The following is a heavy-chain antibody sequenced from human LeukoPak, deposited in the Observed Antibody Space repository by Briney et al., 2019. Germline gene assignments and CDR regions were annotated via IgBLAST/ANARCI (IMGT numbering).Heavy chain of an antibody. J-gene: IGHJ4*02. Sequence: GRSLRLSCAASGFTFSYYGMHWVRQAPGKGLEWVANIWYDGSNKYYADPVKGRFTISRDNSKNTLNLQMNSLRADATAVYFCVRDSSGDSSGRPSLDYWGQGTLVTVSS. V-gene: IGHV3-33*01. CDR1: GFTFSYYG. CDR3: VRDSSGDSSGRPSLDY. CDR2: IWYDGSNK. D-gene: IGHD3-10*01.